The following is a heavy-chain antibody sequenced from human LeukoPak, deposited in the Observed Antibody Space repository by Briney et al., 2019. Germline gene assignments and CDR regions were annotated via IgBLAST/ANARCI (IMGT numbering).Heavy chain of an antibody. Sequence: SVKVSCKASGGTFSRYAISWVRQAPGQGLEWMGGIIPIFGTANFAQKFQGRVTITADESTSTAYMELSSLRSEDTAVYYCARNIVVLAEVYYYYYYMYVWGKGNTVTVSS. D-gene: IGHD2-15*01. CDR2: IIPIFGTA. J-gene: IGHJ6*03. CDR1: GGTFSRYA. CDR3: ARNIVVLAEVYYYYYYMYV. V-gene: IGHV1-69*01.